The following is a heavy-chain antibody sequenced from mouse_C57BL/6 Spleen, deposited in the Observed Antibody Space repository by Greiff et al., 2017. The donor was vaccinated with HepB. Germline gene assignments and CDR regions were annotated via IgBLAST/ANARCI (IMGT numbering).Heavy chain of an antibody. Sequence: EVQLQQSGPGLVKPSQSLSLTCSVTGYSITSGYYWNWIRQFPGNKLEWMGYISYDGSNNYNPSLKNRISITRDTSKNQFFLKLNSVTTEDTATYYCAREGYYYGSSDYGAMDYWGQGTSVTVSS. CDR2: ISYDGSN. CDR1: GYSITSGYY. D-gene: IGHD1-1*01. V-gene: IGHV3-6*01. J-gene: IGHJ4*01. CDR3: AREGYYYGSSDYGAMDY.